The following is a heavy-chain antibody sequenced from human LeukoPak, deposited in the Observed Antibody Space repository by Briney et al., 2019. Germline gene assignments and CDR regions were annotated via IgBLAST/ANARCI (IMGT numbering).Heavy chain of an antibody. D-gene: IGHD2-2*01. Sequence: VGSLRLSCAASGFTVSSNYMSWVRQAPGKGLEWVSVIYSGGGTYYADSVRGRFTISRDNSKTALYLQMNSLRAEDTAVHYCARGPVVVVPAAMEANNWFDPWGQGTLVTVSS. V-gene: IGHV3-53*01. CDR1: GFTVSSNY. CDR3: ARGPVVVVPAAMEANNWFDP. J-gene: IGHJ5*02. CDR2: IYSGGGT.